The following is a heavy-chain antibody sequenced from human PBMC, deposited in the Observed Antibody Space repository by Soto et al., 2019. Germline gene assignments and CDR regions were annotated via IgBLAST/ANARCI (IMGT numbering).Heavy chain of an antibody. Sequence: ASETLSLTCAVYGGSFSGYYWSWIRQPPGKGLEWVGEINHSGSTNYNPSLKSRVTISVDTSKNQFSLKLSSVTAADTAVYYCARRAYYDFWSGYSFPGLRYNWFDPWGQGTLVTVSS. CDR2: INHSGST. CDR3: ARRAYYDFWSGYSFPGLRYNWFDP. D-gene: IGHD3-3*01. CDR1: GGSFSGYY. V-gene: IGHV4-34*01. J-gene: IGHJ5*02.